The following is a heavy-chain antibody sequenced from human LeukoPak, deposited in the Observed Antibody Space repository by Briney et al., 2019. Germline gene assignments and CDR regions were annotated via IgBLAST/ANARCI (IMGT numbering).Heavy chain of an antibody. CDR1: GYTFTSYG. CDR3: ARIGPDYYDSSGYYAYYFDY. D-gene: IGHD3-22*01. J-gene: IGHJ4*02. Sequence: ASVKVSCKASGYTFTSYGISWVRQAPGQGLEWMGIINPSGGSTSYAQKFQGRVTMTRDMSTSTVYMELSSLRSEDTAVYYCARIGPDYYDSSGYYAYYFDYWGQGTLVTVSS. V-gene: IGHV1-46*01. CDR2: INPSGGST.